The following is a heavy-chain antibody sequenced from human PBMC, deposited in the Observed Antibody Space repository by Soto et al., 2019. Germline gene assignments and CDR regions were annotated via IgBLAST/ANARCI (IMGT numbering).Heavy chain of an antibody. Sequence: GGSLRLSCAASGFTFSSYSMNWVRQAPGKGLEWVSYISSSSSTIYYADSVKGRFTISRDNAKNSLYLQMNSLTAEDTAVYYCARDRVATDLYYFDYWGQGTLVTVSS. D-gene: IGHD5-12*01. V-gene: IGHV3-48*01. CDR3: ARDRVATDLYYFDY. CDR2: ISSSSSTI. J-gene: IGHJ4*02. CDR1: GFTFSSYS.